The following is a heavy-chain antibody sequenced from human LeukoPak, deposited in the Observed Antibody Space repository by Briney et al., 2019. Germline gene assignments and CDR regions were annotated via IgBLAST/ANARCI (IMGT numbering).Heavy chain of an antibody. V-gene: IGHV3-23*01. CDR2: ISGSGGST. CDR1: GFTFSSYA. D-gene: IGHD2-2*01. CDR3: AKSSTSCYDCAEYFQH. J-gene: IGHJ1*01. Sequence: PGGSLRPSCAASGFTFSSYAMSWVRQAPGKGLEWVSAISGSGGSTYYADSVKGRFTISRDNSKNTLYLQMNSLRAEDTAVYYCAKSSTSCYDCAEYFQHWGQGTLVTVSS.